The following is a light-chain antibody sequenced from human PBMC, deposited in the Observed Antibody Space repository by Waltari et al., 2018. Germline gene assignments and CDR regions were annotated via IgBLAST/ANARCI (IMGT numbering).Light chain of an antibody. CDR3: CSYAGSSTFL. J-gene: IGLJ2*01. CDR1: SSDVGSYNL. CDR2: EVS. V-gene: IGLV2-23*02. Sequence: QSALTQPASVSGSPGQSITISCTGTSSDVGSYNLVSLYQQHPAKAPKLMIYEVSKRPSGVSNRFSGSKSGNTASLTISGLQAEDEADYYCCSYAGSSTFLFGGGTKLTVL.